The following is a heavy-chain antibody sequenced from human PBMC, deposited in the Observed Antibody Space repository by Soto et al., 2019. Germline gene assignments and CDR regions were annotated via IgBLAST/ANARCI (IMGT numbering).Heavy chain of an antibody. D-gene: IGHD1-20*01. CDR3: ARFYNWNHDAFDI. CDR2: ISSYNGNI. J-gene: IGHJ3*02. CDR1: GYTFTSYG. Sequence: VASVKVSCKASGYTFTSYGITWVRQAPGQGLEWMGWISSYNGNINYAQNLQGRVTMTTDTSTSTAYMELRSLRSDDTAIYYCARFYNWNHDAFDIWGQGTMVTVSS. V-gene: IGHV1-18*01.